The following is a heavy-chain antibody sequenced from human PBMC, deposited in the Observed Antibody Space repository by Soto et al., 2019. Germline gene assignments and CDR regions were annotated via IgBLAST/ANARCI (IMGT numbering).Heavy chain of an antibody. CDR3: AMDPQTSGGQHWAFNYFDS. V-gene: IGHV3-30-3*01. D-gene: IGHD7-27*01. CDR2: ISYDATNK. CDR1: GFSFSISP. J-gene: IGHJ4*02. Sequence: QVQLVESGGGVVQPGRSLRLSCAASGFSFSISPMHWVRQAAGKGPERVARISYDATNKFDADSVKGRFTISRDNSKSTLYLQVDSLRPEAAVVYYCAMDPQTSGGQHWAFNYFDSWGQGTLVTVAS.